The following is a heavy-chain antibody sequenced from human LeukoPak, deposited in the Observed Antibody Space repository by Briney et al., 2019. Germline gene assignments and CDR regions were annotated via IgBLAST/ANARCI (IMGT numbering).Heavy chain of an antibody. CDR2: IYTSGST. CDR3: ARVGWGYYGSGSYTGYFDY. D-gene: IGHD3-10*01. CDR1: GGSISSYY. V-gene: IGHV4-4*07. J-gene: IGHJ4*02. Sequence: SETLSLICTVSGGSISSYYWSWIRQPAGKGLEWIGRIYTSGSTNYNPSLKSRVTMSVDTSKNQFSLKLSSVTAADTAVYYCARVGWGYYGSGSYTGYFDYWGQGTLVTVSS.